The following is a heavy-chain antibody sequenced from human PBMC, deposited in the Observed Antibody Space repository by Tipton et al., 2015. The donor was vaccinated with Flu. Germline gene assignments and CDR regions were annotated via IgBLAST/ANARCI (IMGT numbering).Heavy chain of an antibody. J-gene: IGHJ4*02. CDR3: GGTGGFSS. CDR2: ISQHGHT. D-gene: IGHD3-16*01. Sequence: GSLRLSCAISGFTISDNQMIWVRQAQGKGLEWVSFISQHGHTFYADSVKGRFTVSRDIFQNTVFLQMNSLRDDDTALYYCGGTGGFSSWGQGIPVTVSS. CDR1: GFTISDNQ. V-gene: IGHV3-53*01.